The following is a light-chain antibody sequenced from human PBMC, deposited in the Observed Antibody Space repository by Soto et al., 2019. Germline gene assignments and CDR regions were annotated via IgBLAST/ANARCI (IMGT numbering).Light chain of an antibody. CDR2: DAS. CDR1: QTISTW. Sequence: DIQVTPSPPTLSASVGDRVTITCRASQTISTWMAWYQQKPGKAPKLLVYDASTLQSGVASRFSGSGSGTEFTLTISSLQPEDFATYYCQQFNSYPITCGQGTRREIK. J-gene: IGKJ5*01. CDR3: QQFNSYPIT. V-gene: IGKV1-5*01.